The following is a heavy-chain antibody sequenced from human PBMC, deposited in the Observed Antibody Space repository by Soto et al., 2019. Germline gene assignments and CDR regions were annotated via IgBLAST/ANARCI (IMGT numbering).Heavy chain of an antibody. CDR3: AGDIAIDNYYIGMDV. Sequence: SENLSLTCTVSGGSISSYYWSWIRQPAGKGLEWIGRIYTSGSTNYNPSLKRRVTMSVDTSKNQFSLKLSSVTAADTAVYYCAGDIAIDNYYIGMDVWGQGIPVTV. V-gene: IGHV4-4*07. J-gene: IGHJ6*02. CDR2: IYTSGST. CDR1: GGSISSYY. D-gene: IGHD2-21*01.